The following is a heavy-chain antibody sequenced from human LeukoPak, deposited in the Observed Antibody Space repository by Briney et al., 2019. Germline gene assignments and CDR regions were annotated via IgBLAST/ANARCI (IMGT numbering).Heavy chain of an antibody. CDR3: ARVGDYYYYYMDV. CDR1: GYSFTSYW. V-gene: IGHV5-51*01. Sequence: GESLKISCKGSGYSFTSYWIGWVRQMPGKGLEWMGIIYPGDSDTRYSPSFQGQVTISADKSIGTAYLQWSSLKASDTAMYYCARVGDYYYYYMDVWGKGTTVTVSS. CDR2: IYPGDSDT. J-gene: IGHJ6*03.